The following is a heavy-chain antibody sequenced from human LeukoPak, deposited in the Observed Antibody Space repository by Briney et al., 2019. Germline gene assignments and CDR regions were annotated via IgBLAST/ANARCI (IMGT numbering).Heavy chain of an antibody. J-gene: IGHJ4*02. CDR3: ATQTFPYSSSWYAY. D-gene: IGHD6-13*01. Sequence: SETLSLTCTVSGASISGGSYYWSWIRQPAGKGLEWIGRIYTTGSTNYNPSLKSRVTISVDTSKNQFSLKLSSVTAADTAVYYCATQTFPYSSSWYAYWGQGTLVTVSS. CDR2: IYTTGST. V-gene: IGHV4-61*02. CDR1: GASISGGSYY.